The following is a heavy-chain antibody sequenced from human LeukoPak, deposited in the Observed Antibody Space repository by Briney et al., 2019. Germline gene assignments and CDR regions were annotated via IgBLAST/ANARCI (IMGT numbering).Heavy chain of an antibody. CDR1: RFTFSNSW. V-gene: IGHV3-7*04. CDR3: ARESWTRHAFDI. D-gene: IGHD3-16*02. CDR2: IKQEGSVK. Sequence: QSGGSLRLLCAASRFTFSNSWMNWARQAPAKGREWVANIKQEGSVKYYVDSVKGRFTISRDNAKNSLYLQMSSLRAEDTAVYYCARESWTRHAFDIWGQGTMVTVSS. J-gene: IGHJ3*02.